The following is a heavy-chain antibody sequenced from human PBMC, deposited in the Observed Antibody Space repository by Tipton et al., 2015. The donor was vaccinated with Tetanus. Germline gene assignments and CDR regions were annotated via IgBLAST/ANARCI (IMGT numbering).Heavy chain of an antibody. CDR1: GGSVNDGRFY. J-gene: IGHJ6*01. V-gene: IGHV4-61*01. CDR2: IYYSGSV. Sequence: TLSLTCTVSGGSVNDGRFYWTWIRQPPGKALEWVAHIYYSGSVTYNPSVASRATVSIDMSKNQFSLRLTSATAADTAVYYCARDRITGPTGRYYAMDVWGQGTTVTVSS. CDR3: ARDRITGPTGRYYAMDV. D-gene: IGHD1-7*01.